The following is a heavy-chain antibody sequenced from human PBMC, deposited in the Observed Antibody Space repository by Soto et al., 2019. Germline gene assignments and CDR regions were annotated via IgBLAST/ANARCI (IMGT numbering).Heavy chain of an antibody. CDR2: ISAYNGNT. D-gene: IGHD3-10*01. CDR1: GDIFSGYS. CDR3: ARDTYYVVRGANWFDP. J-gene: IGHJ5*02. Sequence: ASVKVSCKTSGDIFSGYSISWVRQAPGQGLEWMGWISAYNGNTNYAQKLQGRVTMTTDTSTSTAYMELRSLRSDDTAVYYCARDTYYVVRGANWFDPWGQGTLVTVSS. V-gene: IGHV1-18*01.